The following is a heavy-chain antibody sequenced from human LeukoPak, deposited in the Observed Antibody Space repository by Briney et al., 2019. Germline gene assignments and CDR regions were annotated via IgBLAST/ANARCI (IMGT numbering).Heavy chain of an antibody. J-gene: IGHJ6*02. CDR3: ARHMLTYYYDSSGYYALYYYYGMDV. CDR1: GGSISSYY. CDR2: IYYSGST. V-gene: IGHV4-59*08. Sequence: SETLSLTCTVSGGSISSYYWSWIRQPPGKGLEWIGYIYYSGSTNYNPSLKSRVTISVDTSKNQSSLKLSSVTAADTAVYYCARHMLTYYYDSSGYYALYYYYGMDVWGQGTTVTVSS. D-gene: IGHD3-22*01.